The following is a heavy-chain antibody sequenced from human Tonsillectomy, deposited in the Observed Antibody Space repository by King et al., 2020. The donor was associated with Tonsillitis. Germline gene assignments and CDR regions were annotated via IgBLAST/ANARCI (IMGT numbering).Heavy chain of an antibody. CDR2: ISSSSSYI. Sequence: VQLVESGGGLVKPGGSLRLSCAASGFTFSSYSMNWVRQAPGKGLEWVSSISSSSSYIYYADSVKGRFTISRDNAKNSLYLQMNSLRAEDTAVYYCARDYDYVCGSRPFDYWGQGTLVTVSS. J-gene: IGHJ4*02. D-gene: IGHD3-16*01. CDR3: ARDYDYVCGSRPFDY. CDR1: GFTFSSYS. V-gene: IGHV3-21*01.